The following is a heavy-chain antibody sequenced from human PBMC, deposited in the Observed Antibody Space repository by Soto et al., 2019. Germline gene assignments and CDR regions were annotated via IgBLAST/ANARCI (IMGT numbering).Heavy chain of an antibody. CDR1: GGSFSGYY. CDR2: INHSGST. CDR3: ARSGYDYYYYYGMDV. Sequence: LSLTCAVYGGSFSGYYWSWIRQPPGKGLEWIGEINHSGSTNYNPSLKSRVTISVDTSKNQFSLKLSSVTAADTAVYYCARSGYDYYYYYGMDVWDQGTTVTVSS. D-gene: IGHD5-12*01. V-gene: IGHV4-34*01. J-gene: IGHJ6*02.